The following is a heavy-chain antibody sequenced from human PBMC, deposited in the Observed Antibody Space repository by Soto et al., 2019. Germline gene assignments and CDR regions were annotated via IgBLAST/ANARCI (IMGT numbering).Heavy chain of an antibody. CDR3: ARNPDYYDSSAYYPEYFQH. CDR1: EFRFEDYA. Sequence: GGSLRLSSAASEFRFEDYAMSWVRQATGKGLEWVSSITYTGVSTYYADSVKGRFTISRDNAKNSLYLQMNSLRDEDTAVYYCARNPDYYDSSAYYPEYFQHWGQGTLVTVSS. V-gene: IGHV3-23*01. J-gene: IGHJ1*01. CDR2: ITYTGVST. D-gene: IGHD3-22*01.